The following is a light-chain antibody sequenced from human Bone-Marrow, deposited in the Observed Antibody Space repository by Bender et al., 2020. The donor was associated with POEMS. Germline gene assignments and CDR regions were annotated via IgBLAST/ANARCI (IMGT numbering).Light chain of an antibody. Sequence: SYELSQPPSVSVSPGQTANITCFGNKLENKYINWYHQRPGQSPALVIHQDNRRPSGVPERFAGSTSGNTATLTITGTQAMDEADYYCMAWDKKTVHFGGGTKMTVL. CDR2: QDN. V-gene: IGLV3-1*01. J-gene: IGLJ2*01. CDR3: MAWDKKTVH. CDR1: KLENKY.